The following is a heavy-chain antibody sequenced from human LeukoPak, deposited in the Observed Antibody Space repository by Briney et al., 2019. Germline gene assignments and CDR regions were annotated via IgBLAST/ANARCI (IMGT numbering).Heavy chain of an antibody. Sequence: SETLSLTCTVSGGSISSYYWSWIRQPPGKGLEWIGYTYYSGSTNYNPSLKSRVTISVDTSKNQLSLKLSSVTAADTAVYYCATPKKGPMVRGVSAFDIWGQGTMVTVSS. V-gene: IGHV4-59*12. CDR3: ATPKKGPMVRGVSAFDI. CDR1: GGSISSYY. J-gene: IGHJ3*02. CDR2: TYYSGST. D-gene: IGHD3-10*01.